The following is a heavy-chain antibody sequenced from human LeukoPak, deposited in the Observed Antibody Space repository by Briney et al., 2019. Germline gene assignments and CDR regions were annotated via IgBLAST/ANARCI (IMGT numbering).Heavy chain of an antibody. CDR1: GYTFTSYG. CDR3: ARGSYDSSDFEYSHH. J-gene: IGHJ1*01. Sequence: ASVKVSCKASGYTFTSYGISWVRQAPGQGLEWMGWISAYNGNTNYAQKLQGRVTMTTDTSTSTAYMELRSLRSDDTAVYYCARGSYDSSDFEYSHHWGQGTLVTVSS. CDR2: ISAYNGNT. V-gene: IGHV1-18*01. D-gene: IGHD3-22*01.